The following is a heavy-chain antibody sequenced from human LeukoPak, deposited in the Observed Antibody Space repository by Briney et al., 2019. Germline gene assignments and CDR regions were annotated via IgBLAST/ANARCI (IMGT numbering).Heavy chain of an antibody. CDR1: GYTFTSYG. V-gene: IGHV1-18*01. CDR3: ARAGNWNDEYYFDY. Sequence: ASVKVSCKASGYTFTSYGISWVRQAPGQGLEWMGWISAYNGHTNYAQKFQGRVTMTTDTSTSTAYMELRSLRSDDTAVYYCARAGNWNDEYYFDYWGQGTLVTVSS. CDR2: ISAYNGHT. D-gene: IGHD1-20*01. J-gene: IGHJ4*02.